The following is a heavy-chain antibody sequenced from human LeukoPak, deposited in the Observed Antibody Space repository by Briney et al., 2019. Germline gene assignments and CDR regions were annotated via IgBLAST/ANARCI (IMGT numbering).Heavy chain of an antibody. D-gene: IGHD2-21*01. Sequence: PSETLSLTCTVSGVSSSSSYWSWIRQPPGKGLEWIGYIFYTGDSNHHPSFKSRVSISLDTSKDQISLKLSSVTAADTAVYYCARHRFASPLDSWGQGTLVTVSS. J-gene: IGHJ4*02. CDR2: IFYTGDS. V-gene: IGHV4-59*08. CDR3: ARHRFASPLDS. CDR1: GVSSSSSY.